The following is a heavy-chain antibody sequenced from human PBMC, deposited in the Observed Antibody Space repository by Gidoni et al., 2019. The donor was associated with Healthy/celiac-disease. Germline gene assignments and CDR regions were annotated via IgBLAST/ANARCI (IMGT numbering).Heavy chain of an antibody. D-gene: IGHD5-18*01. V-gene: IGHV4-34*01. CDR2: SNSSGRT. J-gene: IGHJ4*02. Sequence: QVQLQRQGAGLLKPSEGLSLTCAVQGGYFSGYYWGWFRQPPGKALEWIGESNSSGRTNDNPALKSRVTISVDTSTNQFSLKLSSVTAADTAVYYCARGFSYGYSYGRRDKLFDYWGQGTLVTVSS. CDR1: GGYFSGYY. CDR3: ARGFSYGYSYGRRDKLFDY.